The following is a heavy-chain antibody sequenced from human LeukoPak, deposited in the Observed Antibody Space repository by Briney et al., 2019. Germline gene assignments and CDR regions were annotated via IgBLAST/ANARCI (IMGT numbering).Heavy chain of an antibody. J-gene: IGHJ3*02. CDR3: ARVLFTEEDAFDI. CDR1: GDSINYHY. Sequence: SETLSLTCTVSGDSINYHYWSWIRQPAGKGLEWIGRIYSSAGANYNPSLKSRVTMSLDTSKNQFSLNLTSVTAADTAVYYCARVLFTEEDAFDIWGQGTMVTVSS. V-gene: IGHV4-4*07. CDR2: IYSSAGA.